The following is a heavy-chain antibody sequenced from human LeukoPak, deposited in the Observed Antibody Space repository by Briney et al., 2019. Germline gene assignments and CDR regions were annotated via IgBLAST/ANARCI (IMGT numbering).Heavy chain of an antibody. V-gene: IGHV3-48*01. CDR2: ISSSSSTI. CDR1: GFTFSTYS. Sequence: GGSLRLSCAASGFTFSTYSMNWVRQAPGKGLEWVSYISSSSSTIYYADSVKGRFTISRDNAKNSLYLQMNSLRAEDTAVYYCAGGSNYYDSSGQVPFDYWGQGTLVNVSS. CDR3: AGGSNYYDSSGQVPFDY. J-gene: IGHJ4*02. D-gene: IGHD3-22*01.